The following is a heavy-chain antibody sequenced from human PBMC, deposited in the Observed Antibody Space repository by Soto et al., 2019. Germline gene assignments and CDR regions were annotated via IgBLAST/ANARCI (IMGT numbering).Heavy chain of an antibody. V-gene: IGHV3-13*01. CDR2: LGIAGDT. CDR3: VRSPGGRHEVYFDN. Sequence: EVQLVESGGGLVQPGGSLRLSCAVSGFTFNSFDMHWVRQAAGKGLEWVSALGIAGDTYYPDFVKGRFTISRESAKSSLYLQMNTLRVEDTAVYYCVRSPGGRHEVYFDNWGQGTLVTVSP. D-gene: IGHD2-15*01. CDR1: GFTFNSFD. J-gene: IGHJ4*02.